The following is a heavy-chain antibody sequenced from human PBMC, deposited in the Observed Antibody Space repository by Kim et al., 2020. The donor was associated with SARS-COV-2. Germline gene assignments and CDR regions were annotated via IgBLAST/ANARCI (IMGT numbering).Heavy chain of an antibody. V-gene: IGHV3-53*01. CDR2: IYGGGST. D-gene: IGHD3-10*01. CDR3: ASSGKHGSGSDYFYDYYYYGMDV. J-gene: IGHJ6*02. CDR1: GFTVSTHY. Sequence: GGSLRLSCAASGFTVSTHYMSWVRQAPGKGLEWVSVIYGGGSTYYADSVKGRFTISRDNSKNTLYLQMNSLRADDTAVYYCASSGKHGSGSDYFYDYYYYGMDVWGQGTTVTVSS.